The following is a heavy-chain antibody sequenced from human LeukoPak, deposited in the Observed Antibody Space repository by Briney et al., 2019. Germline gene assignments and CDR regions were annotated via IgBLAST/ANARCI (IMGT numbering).Heavy chain of an antibody. D-gene: IGHD2-2*02. CDR2: IHTSGST. CDR1: SVSISSGSYY. J-gene: IGHJ4*02. CDR3: ASTVGYCSSILCYTIDS. Sequence: SQTLSLXCTVSSVSISSGSYYWIWIRQPAGKGLEWIGRIHTSGSTNYNPSLKSRVTISVDTSKNQFSLKLSSVTAADTAMYYCASTVGYCSSILCYTIDSWGQGTLVTVSS. V-gene: IGHV4-61*02.